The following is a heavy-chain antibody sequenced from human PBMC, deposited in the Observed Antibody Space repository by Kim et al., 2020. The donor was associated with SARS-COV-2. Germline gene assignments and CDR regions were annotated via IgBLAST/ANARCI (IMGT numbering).Heavy chain of an antibody. J-gene: IGHJ4*02. CDR2: GNP. CDR3: ARDRDVAAAD. D-gene: IGHD6-13*01. V-gene: IGHV7-4-1*02. Sequence: GNPTYAQGFTGRFVFSLDTSVSTAYLQISSLKAEDTAVYYCARDRDVAAADWGQGTLVTVSS.